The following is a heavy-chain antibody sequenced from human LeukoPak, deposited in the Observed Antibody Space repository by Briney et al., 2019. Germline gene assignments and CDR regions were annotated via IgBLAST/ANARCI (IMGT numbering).Heavy chain of an antibody. V-gene: IGHV3-7*01. Sequence: GGSLRLSCAASGFPFNAYWMTWVRQAPGKGLEWVANIRQDGDTKYYVDSVKGRFTISRDNAMNSLYLQMNSLRAEDTAIYYCSRDRARIGATTGAFDFWGQGTVVTVSS. CDR1: GFPFNAYW. D-gene: IGHD6-25*01. J-gene: IGHJ3*01. CDR3: SRDRARIGATTGAFDF. CDR2: IRQDGDTK.